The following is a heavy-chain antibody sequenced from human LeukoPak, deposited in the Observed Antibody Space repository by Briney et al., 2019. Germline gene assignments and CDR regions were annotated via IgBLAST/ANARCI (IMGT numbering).Heavy chain of an antibody. CDR2: IYHRGSA. V-gene: IGHV4-59*01. CDR1: GGSISSYY. D-gene: IGHD3-10*01. Sequence: SETLSLTCSVSGGSISSYYWTWIRQPPGKGLEWIGYIYHRGSANYNPSLKSRVTISVDTSKNQFSLTLSSVTAADAAVYYCARAGDYYVSGSYFGYWGQGTLVTVSS. J-gene: IGHJ4*02. CDR3: ARAGDYYVSGSYFGY.